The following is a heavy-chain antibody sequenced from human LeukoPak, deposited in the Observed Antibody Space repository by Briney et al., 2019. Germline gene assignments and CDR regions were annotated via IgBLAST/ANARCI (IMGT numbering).Heavy chain of an antibody. CDR1: GGTFSSYA. D-gene: IGHD1-26*01. CDR3: ARGVELGPYYYYMDV. CDR2: IIPIFGTA. V-gene: IGHV1-69*13. J-gene: IGHJ6*03. Sequence: GASVKVSCKASGGTFSSYAISWVRQAPGQGLEWMGGIIPIFGTANYAQKFQGRVTITADESTSTAYMELSSLRSEDTAVYYCARGVELGPYYYYMDVWGKGTTVTVSS.